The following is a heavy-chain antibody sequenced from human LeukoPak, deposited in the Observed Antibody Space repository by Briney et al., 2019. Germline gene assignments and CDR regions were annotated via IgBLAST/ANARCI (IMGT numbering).Heavy chain of an antibody. V-gene: IGHV3-48*01. Sequence: GGSLRLSCASSGFTFSSNTMNWVRQAPGKGLEWVSYISSSSSTIYYADSVKGRFTISRDNSKNTLYLQMNSLRAEDTAVYYCAKDLLSDSGGGYWGQGTLVTVSS. CDR2: ISSSSSTI. D-gene: IGHD4-17*01. CDR1: GFTFSSNT. J-gene: IGHJ4*02. CDR3: AKDLLSDSGGGY.